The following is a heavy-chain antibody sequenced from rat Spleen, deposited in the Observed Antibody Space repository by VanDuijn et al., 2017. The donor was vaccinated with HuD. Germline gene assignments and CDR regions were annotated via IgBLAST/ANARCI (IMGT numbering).Heavy chain of an antibody. CDR2: IVTSGGTT. CDR3: VRLLGAPDWYFDF. D-gene: IGHD5-1*01. Sequence: EVQLVESGGGLVQPGRSLKLSCAASGFTFSNYDMAWVRQAPTKGLEWVASIVTSGGTTYYRDSVKGRFTISRDNAKSTLYLQMDSLGSEDTATYYCVRLLGAPDWYFDFWGPGTMVTVSS. V-gene: IGHV5-25*01. J-gene: IGHJ1*01. CDR1: GFTFSNYD.